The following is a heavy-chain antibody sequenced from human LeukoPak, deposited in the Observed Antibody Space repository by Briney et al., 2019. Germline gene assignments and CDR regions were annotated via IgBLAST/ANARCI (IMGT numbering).Heavy chain of an antibody. CDR3: ARYSYGGEDWFDP. J-gene: IGHJ5*02. V-gene: IGHV4-39*01. D-gene: IGHD5-18*01. Sequence: KPSETLSLTCAVSGGSISSSRYYWAWIRQPPGKGPEWIGSICYSGTTYYSPSLKSRVTIFLGASKNQFSLKLTSLTAADTAVYYCARYSYGGEDWFDPWGQETLVTVSS. CDR1: GGSISSSRYY. CDR2: ICYSGTT.